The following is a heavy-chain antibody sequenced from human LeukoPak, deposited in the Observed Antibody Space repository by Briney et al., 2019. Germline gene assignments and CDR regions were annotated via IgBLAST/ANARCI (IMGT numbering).Heavy chain of an antibody. J-gene: IGHJ4*02. CDR1: GFTFSDYY. V-gene: IGHV3-11*01. D-gene: IGHD3-3*01. CDR2: ISSSGSTI. CDR3: ASRASPIFGVVIYDY. Sequence: PGGSLRLSCAASGFTFSDYYMSWIRQAPGKGLEWVSYISSSGSTIYYADSVKGRFTISRDNAKNSLYLQMNSLRAEDTAVYYCASRASPIFGVVIYDYWGQGTLVTVSS.